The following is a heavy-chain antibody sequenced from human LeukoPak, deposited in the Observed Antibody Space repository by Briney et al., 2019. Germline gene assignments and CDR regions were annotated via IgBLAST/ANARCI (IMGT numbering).Heavy chain of an antibody. D-gene: IGHD2-15*01. CDR1: GDGVLRDSAA. CDR3: AKGRRCSSGSCYHFDP. CDR2: TFYRSKWYT. Sequence: SQTLSLTCDISGDGVLRDSAAWNWIRQSPSRGLEWLGRTFYRSKWYTDYAVSLMGRITIGADTSKNQFSLHLNSVTPEDTAVYYCAKGRRCSSGSCYHFDPWGQGTLVTVSS. V-gene: IGHV6-1*01. J-gene: IGHJ5*02.